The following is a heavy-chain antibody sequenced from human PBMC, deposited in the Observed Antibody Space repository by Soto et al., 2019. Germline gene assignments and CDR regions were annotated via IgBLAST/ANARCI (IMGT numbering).Heavy chain of an antibody. D-gene: IGHD2-15*01. CDR2: ISYDGSNK. V-gene: IGHV3-30*18. CDR3: AKDNCSGGSCYSGGID. Sequence: QVQLVESGGGVVQPGRSLRLSCAASGFTFSSYGMHWVRKAPGKGLEGGAVISYDGSNKYYADSVKGRFTISRDNSKNTLYLQMNSLRAEDTAVYYCAKDNCSGGSCYSGGIDWGQGTLVTVSS. J-gene: IGHJ4*02. CDR1: GFTFSSYG.